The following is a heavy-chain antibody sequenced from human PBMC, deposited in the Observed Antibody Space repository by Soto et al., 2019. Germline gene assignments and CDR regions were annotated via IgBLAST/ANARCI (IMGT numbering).Heavy chain of an antibody. Sequence: PGGSLRLSCGASGLTFSSYSMNLVRQAPGKGLEWVSSISSSSSYIYYADSVKGRFTISRDNAKNSLYLQMNSLRAEDTAVYYCARVLAAAGTGDYWGQGTLVTVSS. J-gene: IGHJ4*02. CDR2: ISSSSSYI. CDR3: ARVLAAAGTGDY. V-gene: IGHV3-21*01. D-gene: IGHD6-13*01. CDR1: GLTFSSYS.